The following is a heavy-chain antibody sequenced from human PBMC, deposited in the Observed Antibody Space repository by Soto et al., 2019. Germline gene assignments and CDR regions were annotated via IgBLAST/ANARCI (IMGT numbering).Heavy chain of an antibody. J-gene: IGHJ6*02. CDR3: AREKYGADIVATNNYYYGIDV. CDR2: ISAYNGNT. V-gene: IGHV1-18*01. Sequence: ASVKVSCKASGYTFTSYGISWVRQAPGQGLEWMGWISAYNGNTNYAQKLQGRVTMTTDTSTSTAYMELRSLRSDDTAVYYCAREKYGADIVATNNYYYGIDVWGQGTKVTVYS. D-gene: IGHD5-12*01. CDR1: GYTFTSYG.